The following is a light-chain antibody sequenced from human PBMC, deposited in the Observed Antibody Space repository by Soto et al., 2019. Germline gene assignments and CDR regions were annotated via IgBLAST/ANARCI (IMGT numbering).Light chain of an antibody. CDR1: SSNIGSNS. Sequence: QSVLTQPPSASGTPGQRVTISCSGGSSNIGSNSVYWYQQFPGTAPKLLIYRNNQRPSGVPDRFSGSKSGTSASLAISGLRSEDEADYYCAAWDDSLSGLFGGGTKLTVL. CDR2: RNN. J-gene: IGLJ2*01. CDR3: AAWDDSLSGL. V-gene: IGLV1-47*01.